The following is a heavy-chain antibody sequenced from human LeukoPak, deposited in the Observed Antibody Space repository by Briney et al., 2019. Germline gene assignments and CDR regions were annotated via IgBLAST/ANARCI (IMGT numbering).Heavy chain of an antibody. CDR3: AQSLGSGNWIGNWFDP. CDR2: IYYTGRT. D-gene: IGHD1-1*01. V-gene: IGHV4-39*01. Sequence: SETLSLTCTVSGDSINAYYWGWIRQPPGKGLEWTGTIYYTGRTYYNPSLESRLTISVDTSKNQFSLKLTSVTAADTAIYYCAQSLGSGNWIGNWFDPWGQGTLVTVSS. J-gene: IGHJ5*02. CDR1: GDSINAYY.